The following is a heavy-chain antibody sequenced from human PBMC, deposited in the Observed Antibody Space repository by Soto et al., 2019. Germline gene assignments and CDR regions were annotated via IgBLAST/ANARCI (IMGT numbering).Heavy chain of an antibody. V-gene: IGHV1-69*13. CDR3: ARDDCSGGSCYFRY. CDR1: GGTFSSYA. Sequence: ASVKVSCKASGGTFSSYAISWVRQAPGQGLEWMGGIIPIFGTANYAQKFQGRVTITADESTSTAYMELSSLRSEDTAVYYCARDDCSGGSCYFRYWGQGTLVTVSS. CDR2: IIPIFGTA. D-gene: IGHD2-15*01. J-gene: IGHJ4*02.